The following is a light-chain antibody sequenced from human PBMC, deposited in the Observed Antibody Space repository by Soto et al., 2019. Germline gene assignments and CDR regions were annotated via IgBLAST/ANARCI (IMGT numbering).Light chain of an antibody. V-gene: IGKV2D-29*01. CDR1: QSLLYSDGXXY. J-gene: IGKJ5*01. Sequence: VVTQTPLSLSVTPGQPASMSCKSSQSLLYSDGXXYLYWYLQKPGQPPQLLIYDVSNRFSGVPYSFSGSGSGKDFTLKISRVEAEDVGVYYCTQRTPVPITFGQGTGLE. CDR3: TQRTPVPIT. CDR2: DVS.